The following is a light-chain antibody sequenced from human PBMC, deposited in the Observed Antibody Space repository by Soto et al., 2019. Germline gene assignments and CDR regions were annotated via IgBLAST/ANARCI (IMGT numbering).Light chain of an antibody. CDR2: EVS. J-gene: IGLJ1*01. CDR1: SRDVGSYNL. CDR3: CSYAGSSTFPYV. V-gene: IGLV2-23*02. Sequence: LTQPASVSGSPGQSITISCTGTSRDVGSYNLVSWYQQHPGKAPKLMIYEVSKRPSGVSNRFSGSKSGNTASLTISGLQAEDEADYYCCSYAGSSTFPYVFGTGTKVTVL.